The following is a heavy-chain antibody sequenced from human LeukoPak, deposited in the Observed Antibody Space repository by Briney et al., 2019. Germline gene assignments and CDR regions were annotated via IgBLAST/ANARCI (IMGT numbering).Heavy chain of an antibody. Sequence: GGSLRLSCAVSGLTFSDSRMIWVRQAPEKRLEWVAVTAGADDVIQYADSVKGRFTISRDNSKNTLYLQMNSLRAEDTAVYYCAREGLANYYDSSGYYYSDHSGYFDYWGQGTLVTVSS. CDR2: TAGADDVI. CDR3: AREGLANYYDSSGYYYSDHSGYFDY. V-gene: IGHV3-23*01. J-gene: IGHJ4*02. CDR1: GLTFSDSR. D-gene: IGHD3-22*01.